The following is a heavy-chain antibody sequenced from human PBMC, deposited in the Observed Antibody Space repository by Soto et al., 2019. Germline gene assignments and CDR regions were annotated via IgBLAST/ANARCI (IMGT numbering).Heavy chain of an antibody. CDR3: ARGGVYCSGGSCPDNWFDP. CDR2: ISAYNGNT. V-gene: IGHV1-18*01. CDR1: GYTLSNYG. Sequence: QVQLVQSGAEVKKAGASVKVSCKASGYTLSNYGISWVRQAPGQGLEWMGWISAYNGNTKYAQKFHGRVTMTTDTSTTTAYMELRSLRSDDTAVYYCARGGVYCSGGSCPDNWFDPWGQGTLVTVSS. D-gene: IGHD2-15*01. J-gene: IGHJ5*02.